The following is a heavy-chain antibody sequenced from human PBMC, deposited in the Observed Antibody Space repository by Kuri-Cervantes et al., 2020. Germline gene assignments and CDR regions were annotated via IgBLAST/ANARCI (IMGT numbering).Heavy chain of an antibody. V-gene: IGHV1-18*01. J-gene: IGHJ4*02. CDR3: ARGGVEYYGSGSYYLSRNLDY. Sequence: ASVKVSCKASGYTFTSYGISWVRQAPGQGLEWMGWISAYNGNTNYAQKFQGRVTMTRNTSISTAYMELSSLRSEDTAVYYCARGGVEYYGSGSYYLSRNLDYWGQGTLVTVSS. CDR1: GYTFTSYG. D-gene: IGHD3-10*01. CDR2: ISAYNGNT.